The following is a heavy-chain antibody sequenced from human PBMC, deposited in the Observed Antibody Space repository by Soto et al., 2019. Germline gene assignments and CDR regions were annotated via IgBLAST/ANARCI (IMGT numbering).Heavy chain of an antibody. CDR3: AKDQQPEGPTLFFPPVSTPDGMDV. D-gene: IGHD2-15*01. CDR2: IYTSASI. CDR1: GAAINTYS. J-gene: IGHJ6*02. V-gene: IGHV4-4*07. Sequence: PSETLSLTCRVAGAAINTYSWTWIRPPAGKGLEWIGRIYTSASINYNPSLRGRVTLSVDTSTNQVSLKLASVTADDTAVYYCAKDQQPEGPTLFFPPVSTPDGMDVWGQGTTVTVSS.